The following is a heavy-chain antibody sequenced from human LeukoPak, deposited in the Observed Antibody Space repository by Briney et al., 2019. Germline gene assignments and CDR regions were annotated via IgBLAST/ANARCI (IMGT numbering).Heavy chain of an antibody. D-gene: IGHD2-2*01. Sequence: PSETLSLTCTVSGGSISSGSYYWSWIRQPAGKGLEWIGRIYTSGSTNYNPSLKSRVTISVDTSKNQFSLKLSSVTAADTAVYYCARGGPAAIGVRWFDPWGQGTLVTVSS. V-gene: IGHV4-61*02. CDR1: GGSISSGSYY. CDR2: IYTSGST. J-gene: IGHJ5*02. CDR3: ARGGPAAIGVRWFDP.